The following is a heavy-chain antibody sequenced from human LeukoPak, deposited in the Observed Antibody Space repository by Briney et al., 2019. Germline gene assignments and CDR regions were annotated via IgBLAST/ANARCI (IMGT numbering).Heavy chain of an antibody. CDR3: AQDLVRDCSGGSCYGIDY. Sequence: GRSLRLSCAASGFTFSSYGMHWVRQAPGKGLEWVAVISYDGSNKYYADSVKGRFTISRDNSKNTLYLQMNSLRAEDTAVYCCAQDLVRDCSGGSCYGIDYWGQGTLVTGSS. J-gene: IGHJ4*02. CDR2: ISYDGSNK. CDR1: GFTFSSYG. D-gene: IGHD2-15*01. V-gene: IGHV3-30*18.